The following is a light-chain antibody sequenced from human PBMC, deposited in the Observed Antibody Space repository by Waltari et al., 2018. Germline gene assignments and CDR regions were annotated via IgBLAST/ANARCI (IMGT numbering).Light chain of an antibody. J-gene: IGKJ1*01. CDR2: HAS. V-gene: IGKV1-12*01. CDR1: ETITGL. Sequence: DIQMTQSPASVSASMGDSVTITCRASETITGLLAWYQQKPGKAPKLLIYHASTLQTGVPSRFSGGGSGTDFTLTITGLQAEDSATYFCQQGASFPPTFGQGTEV. CDR3: QQGASFPPT.